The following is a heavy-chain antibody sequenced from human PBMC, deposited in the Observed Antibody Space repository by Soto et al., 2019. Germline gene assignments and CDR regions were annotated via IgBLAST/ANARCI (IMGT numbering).Heavy chain of an antibody. CDR3: ARAITGTTDWFDP. J-gene: IGHJ5*02. D-gene: IGHD1-7*01. CDR1: GGSFSGYY. CDR2: INHSGST. V-gene: IGHV4-34*01. Sequence: SETLSLTCAVYGGSFSGYYWSWIRQPPGKGLEWIGEINHSGSTNYNPSLKSRVTISVDTSKNQFSLKLSSVTAADTAVYYCARAITGTTDWFDPWDQGTLVTVSS.